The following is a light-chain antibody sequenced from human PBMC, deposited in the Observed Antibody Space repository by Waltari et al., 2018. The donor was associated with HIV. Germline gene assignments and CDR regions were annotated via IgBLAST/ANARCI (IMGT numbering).Light chain of an antibody. Sequence: QSALTQPASVSASPGQSITLSCTGTSSDVGAYDYVPWYQYHPGKAPKLMISEVSSRPSWVSNRFSGSKSGNTASLTISGLQAEDEADYYCCSYTSSGTLVFGGGTKLTVL. CDR2: EVS. CDR3: CSYTSSGTLV. CDR1: SSDVGAYDY. V-gene: IGLV2-14*01. J-gene: IGLJ2*01.